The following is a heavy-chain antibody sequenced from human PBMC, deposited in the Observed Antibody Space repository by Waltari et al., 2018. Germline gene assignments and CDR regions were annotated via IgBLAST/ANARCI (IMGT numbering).Heavy chain of an antibody. V-gene: IGHV3-30*18. J-gene: IGHJ4*02. Sequence: QVQLVESGGGVVQPGRSLRLSCAASGFTFRRYGMPWVRQSPGKGLEWVAVISYDGSNKYYADSVKGRFTISRDNSKNTLYLQMNSLRAEDTAVYYCAKDQGGVLPYWGQGTLVTVSS. CDR3: AKDQGGVLPY. CDR1: GFTFRRYG. D-gene: IGHD2-8*01. CDR2: ISYDGSNK.